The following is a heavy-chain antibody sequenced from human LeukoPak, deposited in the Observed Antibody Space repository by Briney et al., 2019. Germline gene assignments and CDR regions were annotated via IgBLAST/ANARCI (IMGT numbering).Heavy chain of an antibody. Sequence: PSETLSLTCTVSGVSISSYYWSWVRQPAGKGLEWVGRIYTSGRTNYNPSLKSRVTMSLDTSKDQFSLKLSSVTAAGTAVYYCAINPRSESEFDYWGQGTLVTVSS. D-gene: IGHD2/OR15-2a*01. CDR2: IYTSGRT. CDR3: AINPRSESEFDY. V-gene: IGHV4-4*07. J-gene: IGHJ4*02. CDR1: GVSISSYY.